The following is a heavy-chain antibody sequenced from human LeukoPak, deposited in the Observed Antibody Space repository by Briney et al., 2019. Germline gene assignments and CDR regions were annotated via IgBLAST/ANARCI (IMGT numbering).Heavy chain of an antibody. CDR3: ARGFITMIRGVIIKSLDP. CDR2: ISAYNGDT. CDR1: GYTFTGYY. D-gene: IGHD3-10*01. J-gene: IGHJ5*02. Sequence: ASVKVSCKASGYTFTGYYMHWVRQAPGQGLEWMGWISAYNGDTNYAQKLQGRVTMTTDSSTRTTYMELRSLRSDDTAVYYCARGFITMIRGVIIKSLDPWGQGTLIIVSS. V-gene: IGHV1-18*04.